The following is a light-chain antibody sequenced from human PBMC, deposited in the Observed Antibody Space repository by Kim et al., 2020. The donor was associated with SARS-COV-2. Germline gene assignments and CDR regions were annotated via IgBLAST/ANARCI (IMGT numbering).Light chain of an antibody. V-gene: IGLV3-19*01. J-gene: IGLJ2*01. CDR2: GKN. CDR1: SLRSYY. Sequence: SSELTQDPAVSVALGQTVRITCQGDSLRSYYATWYQQKPGQAPIPVIYGKNNRPSGIPDRFSGSSSGNTASLTITGTQAGDGADYYCNSRDSNDNVVFGGGTQLTVL. CDR3: NSRDSNDNVV.